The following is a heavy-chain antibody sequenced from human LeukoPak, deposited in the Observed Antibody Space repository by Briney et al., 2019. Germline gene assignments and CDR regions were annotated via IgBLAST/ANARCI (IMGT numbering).Heavy chain of an antibody. J-gene: IGHJ4*02. CDR2: IIPIFGTA. CDR1: GGTFSSYA. Sequence: ASVKVSCTASGGTFSSYAISWVRQAPGQGLEWMGGIIPIFGTANYAQKFQGRVTITADESTSTAYMELSSLRSEDTAVYYCASRSYGSGGYYTFDYWGQGTLVTVSS. CDR3: ASRSYGSGGYYTFDY. V-gene: IGHV1-69*13. D-gene: IGHD3-10*01.